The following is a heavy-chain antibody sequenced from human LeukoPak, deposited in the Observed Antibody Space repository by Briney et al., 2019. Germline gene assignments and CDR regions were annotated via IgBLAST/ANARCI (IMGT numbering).Heavy chain of an antibody. CDR3: ARDRRGVKPGAFDI. D-gene: IGHD3-10*01. J-gene: IGHJ3*02. CDR1: GFTFSSYS. Sequence: GGSLRLSCAASGFTFSSYSMNWVRQAPGKGLEWVSSISSNSSYIYYADSVKGRFTISRDNAKNSLYLQMNSLRAEDTAVYYCARDRRGVKPGAFDIWGQGTMVTVSS. CDR2: ISSNSSYI. V-gene: IGHV3-21*01.